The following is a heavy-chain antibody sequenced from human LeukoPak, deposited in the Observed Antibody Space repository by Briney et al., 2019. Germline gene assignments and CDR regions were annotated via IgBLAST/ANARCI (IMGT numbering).Heavy chain of an antibody. Sequence: PGGSLRLSCAASGFTFSSYAMSWVRQAPGKGLEWVSAISGSGGSTYYADSVKGRFTISRDNSKNTLYLQMNSLRAEDTAVYYCAKDLWNDDGPDWDYWGQGTLVTVSS. CDR2: ISGSGGST. J-gene: IGHJ4*02. D-gene: IGHD1-1*01. V-gene: IGHV3-23*01. CDR3: AKDLWNDDGPDWDY. CDR1: GFTFSSYA.